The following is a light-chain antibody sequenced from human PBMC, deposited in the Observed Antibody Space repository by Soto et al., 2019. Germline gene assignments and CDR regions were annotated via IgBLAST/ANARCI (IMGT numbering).Light chain of an antibody. CDR3: QQRGNLPYT. J-gene: IGKJ2*01. Sequence: EIVLTQSPATLSLSPGERATFSCRASQSVSSYLAWYQQKPGQAPRLLIYDASYTAAGIPARFSGSGSGTDFTLTISILEPEDFAVYYCQQRGNLPYTFGQGTNLEIK. CDR2: DAS. CDR1: QSVSSY. V-gene: IGKV3-11*01.